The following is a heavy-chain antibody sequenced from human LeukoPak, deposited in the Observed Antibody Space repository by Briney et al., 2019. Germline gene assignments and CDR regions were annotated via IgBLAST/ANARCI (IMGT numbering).Heavy chain of an antibody. Sequence: SETLSLTCTVSGGSISSYYWSWIRQPPGKGLEWIGYIYYSGSTNYNPSLKSRVTISVDTSKNQFSLKMTSVTAADMAVYYCARGSRSSDYWAQGTLVTVSS. J-gene: IGHJ4*02. V-gene: IGHV4-59*01. CDR1: GGSISSYY. CDR2: IYYSGST. CDR3: ARGSRSSDY.